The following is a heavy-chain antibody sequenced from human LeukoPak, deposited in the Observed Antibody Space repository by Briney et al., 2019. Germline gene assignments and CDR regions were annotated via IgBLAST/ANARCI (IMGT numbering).Heavy chain of an antibody. D-gene: IGHD2-2*01. CDR1: GFTFSSYA. V-gene: IGHV3-23*01. Sequence: GGSLRLSCAASGFTFSSYAMSWVRQAPGKGLEWVSAISGSGGSTYYADSVKGRFTIFRDNSKNTLYLQMNSLRAEDTAVYYCADCVVPAAMRSYYYYGMDVWGKGTTVTVSS. CDR3: ADCVVPAAMRSYYYYGMDV. CDR2: ISGSGGST. J-gene: IGHJ6*04.